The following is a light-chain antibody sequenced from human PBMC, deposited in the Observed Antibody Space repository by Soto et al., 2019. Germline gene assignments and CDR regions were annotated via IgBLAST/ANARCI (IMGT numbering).Light chain of an antibody. CDR2: AAS. V-gene: IGKV1-6*01. J-gene: IGKJ1*01. CDR3: LQDSNGWT. CDR1: QGIRND. Sequence: AIQMTQSPSSLSASVGDRVTITCRASQGIRNDLGWYQQKPGKAPKLLIYAASSLQSGVPSRFSGSGSGTDFTLTISSLQPEDFATYYCLQDSNGWTFGQWTKVEIK.